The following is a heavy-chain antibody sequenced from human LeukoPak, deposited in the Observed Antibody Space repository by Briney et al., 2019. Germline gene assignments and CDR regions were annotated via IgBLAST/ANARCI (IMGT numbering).Heavy chain of an antibody. V-gene: IGHV4-4*02. CDR3: ARQGSAYYFDF. D-gene: IGHD2-15*01. Sequence: SETLSLTCAVSGGSISSSNWWSWVRQPPGKGLEWIGEIYHSGSTNYSPSLKSRVTISVDKSKNQFSLKLSSVTAADTAVYYCARQGSAYYFDFWGQGLLVTVSS. CDR1: GGSISSSNW. J-gene: IGHJ4*02. CDR2: IYHSGST.